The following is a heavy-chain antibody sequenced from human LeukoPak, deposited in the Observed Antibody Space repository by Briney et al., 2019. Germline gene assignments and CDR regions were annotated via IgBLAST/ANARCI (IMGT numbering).Heavy chain of an antibody. CDR2: ISYDGSNK. Sequence: PGGSLRLSCAASGFTFSSYGMHWVRQAPAKGLEWVAVISYDGSNKYYTDSVKGRFTISRDNSKNTLYLQMNSLRAEDTAVYYCAKDPRYSSGQGYYWGQGTLVTVSS. J-gene: IGHJ4*02. CDR3: AKDPRYSSGQGYY. CDR1: GFTFSSYG. V-gene: IGHV3-30*18. D-gene: IGHD6-19*01.